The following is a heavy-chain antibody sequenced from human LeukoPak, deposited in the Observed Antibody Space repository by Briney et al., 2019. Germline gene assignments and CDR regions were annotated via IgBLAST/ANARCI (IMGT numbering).Heavy chain of an antibody. CDR3: ATTPKSGYSYGLDY. CDR1: GYAFTSYG. Sequence: ASVKVSCKASGYAFTSYGISWVRQAPGQGLEWMGWISAYNGNTNYAQKLQGRVTMTTDTSTSTAYMELRSLRSEDTAVYYCATTPKSGYSYGLDYWGQGTLVTVSS. J-gene: IGHJ4*02. V-gene: IGHV1-18*04. D-gene: IGHD5-18*01. CDR2: ISAYNGNT.